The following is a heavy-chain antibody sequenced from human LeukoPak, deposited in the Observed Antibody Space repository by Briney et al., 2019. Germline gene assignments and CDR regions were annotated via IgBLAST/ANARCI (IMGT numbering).Heavy chain of an antibody. CDR1: GGSINNADYY. J-gene: IGHJ4*02. D-gene: IGHD3-3*01. CDR2: VYYSGNT. V-gene: IGHV4-31*03. CDR3: ARIKFWNGYYDY. Sequence: PSETLSLTCSVSGGSINNADYYWNWIRQRPGKGLEWIGYVYYSGNTYYNPSLKSRVTISIDTSKNQFSLTLGSVTAADTAVYYCARIKFWNGYYDYWGQGTLVTVSS.